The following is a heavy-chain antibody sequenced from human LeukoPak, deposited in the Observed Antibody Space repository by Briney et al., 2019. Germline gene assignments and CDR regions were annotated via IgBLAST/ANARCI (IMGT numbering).Heavy chain of an antibody. D-gene: IGHD3-3*01. Sequence: SETLSLTCTVSGGSISSYYWSWIRQPAGKGLEWIGRIYTSGSTNYNPSLKSRVTMSVDTSKNQSSLKLSSVTATDTAVYYCARHGFFYYYYMDVWGKGTTVTVSS. CDR2: IYTSGST. CDR3: ARHGFFYYYYMDV. J-gene: IGHJ6*03. V-gene: IGHV4-4*07. CDR1: GGSISSYY.